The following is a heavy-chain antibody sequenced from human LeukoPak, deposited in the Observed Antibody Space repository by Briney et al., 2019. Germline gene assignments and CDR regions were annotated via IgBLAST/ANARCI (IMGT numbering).Heavy chain of an antibody. V-gene: IGHV3-7*01. CDR2: INQDGSVK. CDR3: ARDPGSSSFDY. J-gene: IGHJ4*02. CDR1: GFTFSDYY. D-gene: IGHD6-13*01. Sequence: PGGSLRLSCAASGFTFSDYYMSWIRQTPGKGLEFVANINQDGSVKNYVGSVKGRFTISRGNAKNSLYLQMNSLRADDTAVYYCARDPGSSSFDYWGQGTLVTVSS.